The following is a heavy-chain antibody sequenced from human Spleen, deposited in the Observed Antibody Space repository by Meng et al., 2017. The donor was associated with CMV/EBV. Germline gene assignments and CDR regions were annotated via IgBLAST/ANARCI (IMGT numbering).Heavy chain of an antibody. D-gene: IGHD6-13*01. V-gene: IGHV1-8*03. Sequence: SGYTFTSYDIHWVRQATGQGLEWMGWMNPNSGNTGYAQKFQGRVTITRNTSISTAYMELSSLRSEDTAVYYCARGHTGYSCSWYWFDPWGQGTLVTVSS. CDR2: MNPNSGNT. J-gene: IGHJ5*02. CDR3: ARGHTGYSCSWYWFDP. CDR1: GYTFTSYD.